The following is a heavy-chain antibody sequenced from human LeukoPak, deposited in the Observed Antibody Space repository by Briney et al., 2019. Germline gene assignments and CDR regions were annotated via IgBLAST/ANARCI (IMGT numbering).Heavy chain of an antibody. V-gene: IGHV1-18*01. CDR1: GYTFTSYG. D-gene: IGHD3-16*01. Sequence: GASVKVSCKASGYTFTSYGISWVRQAPGQGLEWMGWISAYNGNTNYAQKLQGRVTMTTDTSTSTAYMELRSLRSDDTAVYYCARFRGSYTLRGTFDYWGQGTLVTVSS. CDR2: ISAYNGNT. CDR3: ARFRGSYTLRGTFDY. J-gene: IGHJ4*02.